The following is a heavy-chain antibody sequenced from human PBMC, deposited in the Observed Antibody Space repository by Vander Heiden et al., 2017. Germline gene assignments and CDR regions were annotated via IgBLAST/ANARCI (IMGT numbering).Heavy chain of an antibody. CDR1: GYRFTSNW. V-gene: IGHV5-51*01. CDR3: ARRYYYGSGTNGYYGMDV. Sequence: EVQLVQSGAEVKKPGESLKISCKGSGYRFTSNWIGWVRQMPGKGLEWMGIIYPGDSDTRYSPSFQGQVTISADKSISTAYLQWSSLKASDTAMYYCARRYYYGSGTNGYYGMDVWGQGTTVTVSS. J-gene: IGHJ6*02. D-gene: IGHD3-10*01. CDR2: IYPGDSDT.